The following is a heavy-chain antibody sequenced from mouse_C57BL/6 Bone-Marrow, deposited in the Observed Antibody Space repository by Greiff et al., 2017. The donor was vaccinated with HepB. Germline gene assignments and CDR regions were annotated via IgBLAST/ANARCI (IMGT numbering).Heavy chain of an antibody. Sequence: VQLQQSGAELVKPGASVKISCKASGYAFSSYWMNWVKQRPGKGLEWIGQIYPGDGDTNYNGKFKGKATLTADKSSSTAYMQLSSLTSEDSAVYFCARAPYYYGSRWYFDVWGTGTTVTVSS. J-gene: IGHJ1*03. CDR2: IYPGDGDT. V-gene: IGHV1-80*01. CDR3: ARAPYYYGSRWYFDV. D-gene: IGHD1-1*01. CDR1: GYAFSSYW.